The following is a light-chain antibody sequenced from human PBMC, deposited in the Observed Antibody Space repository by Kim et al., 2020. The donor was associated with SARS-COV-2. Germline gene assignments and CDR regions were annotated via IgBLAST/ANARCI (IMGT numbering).Light chain of an antibody. J-gene: IGLJ2*01. CDR3: CSYTGGSTLV. Sequence: GQSITISCTGTSSDIGSYDHVSWYQQLPGRAPKLIIYEGTKRPSGVSTRFSGSKSGTTASLTISGLQAEDEADYYCCSYTGGSTLVFGRGTQVTVL. CDR2: EGT. CDR1: SSDIGSYDH. V-gene: IGLV2-14*02.